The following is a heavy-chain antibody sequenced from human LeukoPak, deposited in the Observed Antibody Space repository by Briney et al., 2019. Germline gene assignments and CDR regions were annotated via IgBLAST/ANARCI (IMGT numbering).Heavy chain of an antibody. J-gene: IGHJ4*02. Sequence: ASVKISCKVSGYTFTDYYMHWVQQAPGKGLEWMGIVDPEDGETIYAEKFQGRVTITADTSTDTAYMELSSLRSEDTAVYYCATGSSGSPSYFDYWGQGTLVTVSS. CDR3: ATGSSGSPSYFDY. CDR1: GYTFTDYY. CDR2: VDPEDGET. D-gene: IGHD1-26*01. V-gene: IGHV1-69-2*01.